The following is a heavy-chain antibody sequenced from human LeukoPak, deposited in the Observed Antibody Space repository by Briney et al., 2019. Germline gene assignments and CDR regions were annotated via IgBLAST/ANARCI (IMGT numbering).Heavy chain of an antibody. J-gene: IGHJ4*02. CDR1: GGSFSGYY. D-gene: IGHD3-10*01. V-gene: IGHV4-34*01. CDR3: ASGGVTMVRGVIITPGFDY. Sequence: SETLSLTCAVYGGSFSGYYWSWIRQPPGKGLEWIGEINRSGSSTYNPSHKSRVNISVDTSKDHFYLKLSSVTAADSAVYYGASGGVTMVRGVIITPGFDYWCQRTMVTVSS. CDR2: INRSGSS.